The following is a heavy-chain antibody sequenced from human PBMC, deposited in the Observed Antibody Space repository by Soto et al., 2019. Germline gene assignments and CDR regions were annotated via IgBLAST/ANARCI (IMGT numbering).Heavy chain of an antibody. CDR1: GGSISSSSYY. CDR2: IYYSGST. CDR3: ARHIDY. Sequence: QLQLQESGPGLVKPSETLSLTCTVSGGSISSSSYYWGWIRQAPGKGREWIGRIYYSGSTYYNPSLKRRITISVDTSKNQFSLKLSSVTASDTAVYYCARHIDYWGQGTLVTVSS. V-gene: IGHV4-39*01. J-gene: IGHJ4*02.